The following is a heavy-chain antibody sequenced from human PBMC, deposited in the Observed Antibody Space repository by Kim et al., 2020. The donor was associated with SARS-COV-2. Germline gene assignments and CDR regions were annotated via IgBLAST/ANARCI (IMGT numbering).Heavy chain of an antibody. CDR2: ISYDGSNK. CDR1: GFTFSSYA. J-gene: IGHJ4*02. Sequence: GGSLRLSCAASGFTFSSYAMHWVRQAPGKGLEWVAVISYDGSNKYYADSVKDRFTISRDNSKNTLYLQMNSLRAEDTAVYYCAGLIAWGSAQADYWGQGTLVTVSS. D-gene: IGHD3-10*01. V-gene: IGHV3-30-3*01. CDR3: AGLIAWGSAQADY.